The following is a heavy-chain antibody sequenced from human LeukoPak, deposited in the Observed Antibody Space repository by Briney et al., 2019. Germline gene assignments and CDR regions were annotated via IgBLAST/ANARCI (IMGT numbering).Heavy chain of an antibody. J-gene: IGHJ4*02. CDR3: ARGFGWDPFDY. CDR2: IWYDGSNK. CDR1: GFTFSSYG. D-gene: IGHD6-19*01. Sequence: GGSLRLSCAASGFTFSSYGMHWVRQAPGKGLEWVAVIWYDGSNKYYAYSVKGRFTISRDNSKNTLYLQMNSLRAEDTAVYYCARGFGWDPFDYWGQGPLVTVSS. V-gene: IGHV3-33*01.